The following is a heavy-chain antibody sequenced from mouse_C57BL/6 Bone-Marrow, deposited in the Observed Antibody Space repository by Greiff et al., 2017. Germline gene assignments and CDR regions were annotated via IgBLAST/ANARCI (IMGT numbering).Heavy chain of an antibody. J-gene: IGHJ1*03. V-gene: IGHV14-4*01. CDR3: TTPITTVVAPWCFDV. CDR2: IDPENGDT. Sequence: VQLKESGAELVRPGASVKLSCTASGFNIKDDYMHWVKQRPEQGLEWIGWIDPENGDTEYASKFQGKATITADTSSNTAYLQLSSLTSEDTAVYYGTTPITTVVAPWCFDVWGTGTTVTVSS. D-gene: IGHD1-1*01. CDR1: GFNIKDDY.